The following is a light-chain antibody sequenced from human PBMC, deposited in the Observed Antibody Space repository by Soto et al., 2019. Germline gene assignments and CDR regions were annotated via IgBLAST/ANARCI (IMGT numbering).Light chain of an antibody. CDR3: CSYAGSSTFLYV. CDR2: EGS. V-gene: IGLV2-23*03. CDR1: SSDVGSYHL. Sequence: QSALTQPASVSGSPGQSITISCTGTSSDVGSYHLVSWYQQHPGKAPKLMIYEGSKRPSGVSNRFSGSKSGNTASLTISGLQADDEADYYCCSYAGSSTFLYVFGTGTKLTVL. J-gene: IGLJ1*01.